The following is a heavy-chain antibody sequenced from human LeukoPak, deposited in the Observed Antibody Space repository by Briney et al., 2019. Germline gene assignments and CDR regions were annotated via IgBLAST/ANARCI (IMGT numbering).Heavy chain of an antibody. CDR2: ISYDGSNK. Sequence: PGGSLRLSCGASGFTFSSYGMHWVRQAPGKGLEWVAVISYDGSNKYYADSVKGRFTISRDNSKNTLYLQMNSLRAEDTAVYYCAKPGDFWSGLIDYWGQGTLVTVSS. J-gene: IGHJ4*02. V-gene: IGHV3-30*18. CDR3: AKPGDFWSGLIDY. CDR1: GFTFSSYG. D-gene: IGHD3-3*01.